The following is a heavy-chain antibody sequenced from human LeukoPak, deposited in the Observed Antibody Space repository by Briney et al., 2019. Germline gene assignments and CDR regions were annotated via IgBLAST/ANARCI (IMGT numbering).Heavy chain of an antibody. Sequence: GGSLRLSCAASGFTFSSYAMSWVRQAPGKGLEWVSYISSSSSTIYYADSVKGRFTISRDNSKNTVDLQMNSLRVEDTAVYFCAKDKDAPATAQPQRGYFESWGQGTLVTVSS. CDR3: AKDKDAPATAQPQRGYFES. CDR1: GFTFSSYA. D-gene: IGHD2-21*02. J-gene: IGHJ4*02. CDR2: ISSSSSTI. V-gene: IGHV3-48*01.